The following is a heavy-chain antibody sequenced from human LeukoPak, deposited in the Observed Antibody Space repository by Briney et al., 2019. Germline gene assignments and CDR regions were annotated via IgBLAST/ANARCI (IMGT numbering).Heavy chain of an antibody. Sequence: GGSLRLSCAASGFTFSSYGMSWVRQAPGKGLEWVSAISSSGSTIYYADSVKGRFTISRDNAKNSLYLQMNSLRAEDTAVYYCARAPHYYDSSGYYLRWFDYWGQGTLVTVSS. CDR3: ARAPHYYDSSGYYLRWFDY. J-gene: IGHJ4*02. CDR1: GFTFSSYG. V-gene: IGHV3-48*04. CDR2: ISSSGSTI. D-gene: IGHD3-22*01.